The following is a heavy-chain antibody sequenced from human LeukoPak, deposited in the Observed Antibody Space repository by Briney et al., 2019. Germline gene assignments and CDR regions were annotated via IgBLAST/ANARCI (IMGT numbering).Heavy chain of an antibody. Sequence: GESLKISCKASGYSFTSYWIGWVRQLPGKGLEWMGIIYPADSDTTYSPSFQGQVTISADKSISTAYLQWSSLKASDTAMYYCAKGVSGTYYGMDVWGQGTTVTVSS. J-gene: IGHJ6*02. CDR1: GYSFTSYW. V-gene: IGHV5-51*01. CDR2: IYPADSDT. D-gene: IGHD3-10*01. CDR3: AKGVSGTYYGMDV.